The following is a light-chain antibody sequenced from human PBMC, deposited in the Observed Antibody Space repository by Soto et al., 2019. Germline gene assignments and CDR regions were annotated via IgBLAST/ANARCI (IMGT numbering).Light chain of an antibody. J-gene: IGLJ3*02. CDR2: EVS. CDR1: SSDIGNYNY. V-gene: IGLV2-18*02. Sequence: QAVLTQPPSVSGSPGQSVTISCTGTSSDIGNYNYVSWYQQAPGTAPKPMIFEVSNRPSGVPDRFSGSKSGNTASLTISGLQAEDEADYYCASNTGTRVFGGGTKLTVL. CDR3: ASNTGTRV.